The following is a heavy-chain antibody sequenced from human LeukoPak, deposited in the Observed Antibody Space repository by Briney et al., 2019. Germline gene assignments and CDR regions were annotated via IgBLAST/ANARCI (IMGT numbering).Heavy chain of an antibody. CDR1: GFTFTSSA. J-gene: IGHJ3*01. V-gene: IGHV1-58*01. CDR3: AAEGRPTVVTFRKGAVDL. CDR2: IVVGSGNT. D-gene: IGHD4-23*01. Sequence: TSVKVSCKASGFTFTSSAGQRVRQARGQRLEWIGWIVVGSGNTNYAQKFQERVTITRDMSTITVYMELSSLRSEDTAVYYCAAEGRPTVVTFRKGAVDLWGQGTMVTVSS.